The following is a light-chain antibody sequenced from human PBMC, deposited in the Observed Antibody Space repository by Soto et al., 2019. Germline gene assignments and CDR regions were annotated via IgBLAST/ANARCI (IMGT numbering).Light chain of an antibody. CDR2: LGS. CDR1: QSLQHSNGYNY. Sequence: GLTQSPLSLPVTPVEPASISCRSSQSLQHSNGYNYLDWYLQKPGQSPQLLIYLGSNRASCVPDRFSGSGSGTEFTLIISSVEAEDVGVYYYRQARQAPLTFGQGTKVDIK. CDR3: RQARQAPLT. J-gene: IGKJ1*01. V-gene: IGKV2-28*01.